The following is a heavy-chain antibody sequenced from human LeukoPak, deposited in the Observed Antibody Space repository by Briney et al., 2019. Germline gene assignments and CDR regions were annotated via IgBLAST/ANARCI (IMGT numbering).Heavy chain of an antibody. J-gene: IGHJ4*02. V-gene: IGHV7-4-1*02. CDR1: GYTFTNYA. CDR3: ARDPNHYYDSSGYYGDY. Sequence: ASVKVSCKASGYTFTNYAMNWVRQAPGQGLEWMGWINTNTGNPTYAQGFTGRFVFSLDTSVSTAYLQISGLKAEDTAVYYCARDPNHYYDSSGYYGDYWGQGTLVTVSS. D-gene: IGHD3-22*01. CDR2: INTNTGNP.